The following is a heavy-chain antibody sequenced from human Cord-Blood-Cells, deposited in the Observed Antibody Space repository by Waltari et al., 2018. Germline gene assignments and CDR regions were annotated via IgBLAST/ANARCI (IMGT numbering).Heavy chain of an antibody. J-gene: IGHJ5*02. CDR3: ARDVFSSRGNWFDP. D-gene: IGHD6-13*01. Sequence: EVQLVETGGGLIQPGGSLRLSCAASGFTVSSNYMSWVRQAPGKGLEWVSVIYSGGSTYYADSVKVRITISRDNSKNTLYLQMNSLRAEDTAVYYCARDVFSSRGNWFDPWGQGTLVTVSS. CDR2: IYSGGST. CDR1: GFTVSSNY. V-gene: IGHV3-53*02.